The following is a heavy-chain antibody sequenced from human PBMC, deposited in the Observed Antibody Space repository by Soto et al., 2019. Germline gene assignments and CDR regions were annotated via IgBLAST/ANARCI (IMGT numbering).Heavy chain of an antibody. CDR3: ARESSSWQYYFDY. V-gene: IGHV3-30-3*01. D-gene: IGHD6-13*01. Sequence: GGSLRLSCAASGFTFSSYAMHWVRQAPGKGLEWVAVISYDGSNKYYADSVKGRFTISRDNSKNTLYLQMNSLRAEDTAVYYCARESSSWQYYFDYWGQGTLVTVSS. CDR1: GFTFSSYA. J-gene: IGHJ4*02. CDR2: ISYDGSNK.